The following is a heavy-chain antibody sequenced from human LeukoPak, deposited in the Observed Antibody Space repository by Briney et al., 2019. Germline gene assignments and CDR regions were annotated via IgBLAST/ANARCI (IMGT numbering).Heavy chain of an antibody. Sequence: SETLSLTCTVSGGSISSYYWSWIRQPPGKGLEWIGYIYYSGSNNYNPSLKSRVTIPVDTSKNQFSLKLSSVTAADTAVYYCARHSGIAAAKRTFDYWGQGTLVTVSS. D-gene: IGHD6-13*01. J-gene: IGHJ4*02. CDR1: GGSISSYY. CDR2: IYYSGSN. V-gene: IGHV4-59*08. CDR3: ARHSGIAAAKRTFDY.